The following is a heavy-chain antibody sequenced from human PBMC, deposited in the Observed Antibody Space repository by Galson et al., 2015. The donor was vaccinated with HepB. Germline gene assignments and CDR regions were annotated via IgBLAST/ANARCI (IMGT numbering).Heavy chain of an antibody. CDR2: INPNSGGT. D-gene: IGHD5-18*01. Sequence: SVKVSCKASGYTFTGYYMHWVRQAPGQGLEWMGWINPNSGGTNYAQKFQGWVTMTRDTSISTAYMELSRLRSDDTAVYYCARGGYSYGYYYYYGMDVWGQGTTVTVSS. J-gene: IGHJ6*02. CDR1: GYTFTGYY. V-gene: IGHV1-2*04. CDR3: ARGGYSYGYYYYYGMDV.